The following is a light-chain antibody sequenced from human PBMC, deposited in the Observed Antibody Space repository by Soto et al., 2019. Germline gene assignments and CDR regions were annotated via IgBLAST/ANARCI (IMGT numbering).Light chain of an antibody. V-gene: IGLV2-14*01. CDR3: TSYTSDSTYV. CDR2: DVS. CDR1: STDVGRYNY. J-gene: IGLJ1*01. Sequence: QSVLTQPASVSGSPGQSITISCTGTSTDVGRYNYVSWYQQHPGKAPKLMVYDVSNRPSWVSNRFSGSKSGITASLTISGLQAEDEADYYCTSYTSDSTYVYATGTKVTVL.